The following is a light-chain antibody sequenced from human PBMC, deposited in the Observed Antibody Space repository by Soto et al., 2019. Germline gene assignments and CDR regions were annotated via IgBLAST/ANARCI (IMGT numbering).Light chain of an antibody. CDR3: QQCGSSPQIT. Sequence: ENVLTQSPGTLSLSPGGRATLSCRASQSVSSSYLAWYQQKPGQAPRLLIYGASSRATGIPDRFSGSGSGTDFTLTISRLEPEEFAVYYCQQCGSSPQITFGQGTRLEIK. J-gene: IGKJ5*01. CDR2: GAS. V-gene: IGKV3-20*01. CDR1: QSVSSSY.